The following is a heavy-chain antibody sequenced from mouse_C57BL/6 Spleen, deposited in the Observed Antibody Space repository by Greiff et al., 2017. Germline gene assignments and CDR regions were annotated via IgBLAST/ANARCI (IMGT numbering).Heavy chain of an antibody. CDR1: GYTFTSYW. Sequence: QVHVKQPGAELVRPGSSVKLSCKASGYTFTSYWMHWVKQRPIQGLEWIGNIDPSDSETHYNQKFKDKATLTVDKSSSTAYMQLSSLTSEDSAVYYCAREDYSNLFFDYWGQGTTLTVSS. D-gene: IGHD2-5*01. CDR2: IDPSDSET. CDR3: AREDYSNLFFDY. J-gene: IGHJ2*01. V-gene: IGHV1-52*01.